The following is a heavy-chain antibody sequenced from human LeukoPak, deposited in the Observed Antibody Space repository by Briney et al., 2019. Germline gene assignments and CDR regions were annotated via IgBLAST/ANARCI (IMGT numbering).Heavy chain of an antibody. J-gene: IGHJ6*02. V-gene: IGHV3-30*18. CDR2: ISYDGSNK. CDR3: AKDLEYYYDSSGYQGYYGMDV. D-gene: IGHD3-22*01. Sequence: GGSLRLSCAASGFTFSSYSMNWVRQAPGKGLEWVAVISYDGSNKYYADSVKGRFTISRDNSKNTLYLQMNSLRAEDTAVYYCAKDLEYYYDSSGYQGYYGMDVWGQGTTVTVSS. CDR1: GFTFSSYS.